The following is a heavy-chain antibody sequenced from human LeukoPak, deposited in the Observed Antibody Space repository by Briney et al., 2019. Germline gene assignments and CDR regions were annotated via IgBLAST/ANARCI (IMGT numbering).Heavy chain of an antibody. D-gene: IGHD5-24*01. Sequence: GGPLRLSCAASGFTFSSYAMHWVRQAPGKGLEWVAVISYDGSNKYYADSVKGRFTISRDNSKNTLYLQMNSLRAEDTAVYYCARDRGDYWGQGTLVTVSS. V-gene: IGHV3-30-3*01. CDR3: ARDRGDY. CDR2: ISYDGSNK. CDR1: GFTFSSYA. J-gene: IGHJ4*02.